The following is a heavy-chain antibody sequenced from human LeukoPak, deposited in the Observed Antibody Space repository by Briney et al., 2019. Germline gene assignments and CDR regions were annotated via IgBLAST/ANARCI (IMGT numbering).Heavy chain of an antibody. D-gene: IGHD3-3*01. J-gene: IGHJ1*01. CDR3: ARDAVTYYDFWSGYSYFQH. CDR2: ISAYNGNT. CDR1: GYTFTSYG. V-gene: IGHV1-18*01. Sequence: ASVKVSCTASGYTFTSYGISWVRQAPGQGLEWMGWISAYNGNTNYAQKIQGRVTMTTDTFTSTAYMELRSLRSDDTAVYYCARDAVTYYDFWSGYSYFQHWGQGTLVTVSS.